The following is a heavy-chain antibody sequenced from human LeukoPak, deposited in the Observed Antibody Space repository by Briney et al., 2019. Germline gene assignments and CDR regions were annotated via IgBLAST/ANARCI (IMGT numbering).Heavy chain of an antibody. J-gene: IGHJ3*02. V-gene: IGHV3-7*01. CDR3: ARDRAYSTFDI. CDR2: IDGDGSTK. CDR1: RFTFSSSW. Sequence: GGSLRLSCAASRFTFSSSWMAWVRQAPGKGLEWVSNIDGDGSTKNYVDSVEGRFTVSRDNAKNSLYLQMNSLKDEDTAVYYCARDRAYSTFDIWGQGTMVTVSS. D-gene: IGHD6-13*01.